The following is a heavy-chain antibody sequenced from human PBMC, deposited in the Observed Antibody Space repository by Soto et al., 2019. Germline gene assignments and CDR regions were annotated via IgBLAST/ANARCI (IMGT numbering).Heavy chain of an antibody. CDR1: GFTFSSYA. CDR2: ISYDGSNK. CDR3: ARDTYSSSWYWFDP. D-gene: IGHD6-13*01. J-gene: IGHJ5*02. V-gene: IGHV3-30-3*01. Sequence: QVQLVESGGGVLQPGRSLRLSCAASGFTFSSYAMHWVRQAPGKGLEWVAGISYDGSNKYYADSVKGRFTISRDNSKNTLYLQMNSLRAEDTAVYYCARDTYSSSWYWFDPWGQGTLVTVSS.